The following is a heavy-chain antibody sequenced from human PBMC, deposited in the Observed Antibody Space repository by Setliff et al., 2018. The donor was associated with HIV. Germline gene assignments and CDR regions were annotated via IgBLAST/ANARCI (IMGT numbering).Heavy chain of an antibody. V-gene: IGHV1-18*01. CDR1: GYTFTSYG. Sequence: ASVKVSCKASGYTFTSYGISWVRQAPGQGLEWMGWSSAYNGNTNYAQKLQGRVTMPTDTSTSTAYMELRSLRSDDTAVYYCARDKRSFYGDYEGDAFDIWGQGTMVTVS. CDR3: ARDKRSFYGDYEGDAFDI. D-gene: IGHD4-17*01. CDR2: SSAYNGNT. J-gene: IGHJ3*02.